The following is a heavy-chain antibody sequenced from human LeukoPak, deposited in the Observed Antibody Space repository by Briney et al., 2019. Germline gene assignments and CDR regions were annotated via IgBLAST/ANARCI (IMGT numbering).Heavy chain of an antibody. D-gene: IGHD3-9*01. CDR1: GYTFTSYG. V-gene: IGHV1-18*01. Sequence: ASVKVSCTASGYTFTSYGISWVRQAPGQGLEWMGWISAYNGNTNYAQKLPGRVTMTTDTSTSTAYMELRSLRSDDTAVYYCARDLGHYDILTGLFNPLAEFDYWGQGTLVTVSS. J-gene: IGHJ4*02. CDR2: ISAYNGNT. CDR3: ARDLGHYDILTGLFNPLAEFDY.